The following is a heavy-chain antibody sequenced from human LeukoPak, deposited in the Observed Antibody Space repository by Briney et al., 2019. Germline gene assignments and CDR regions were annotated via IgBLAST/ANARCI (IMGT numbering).Heavy chain of an antibody. CDR1: HYSISSGYY. CDR3: AGGIVGVHAY. V-gene: IGHV4-38-2*01. Sequence: SQTLSLTCVVSHYSISSGYYWGWIRQPPGKGLEWIGSTHHSGSTYYNPSLKSRVTISLDTTKNQFSLKLRSVTAADTAIYYWAGGIVGVHAYWGQGTLVTV. CDR2: THHSGST. J-gene: IGHJ4*01. D-gene: IGHD1-26*01.